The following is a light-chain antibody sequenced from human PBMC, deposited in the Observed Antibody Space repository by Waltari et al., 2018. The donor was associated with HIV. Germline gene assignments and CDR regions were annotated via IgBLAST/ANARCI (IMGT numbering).Light chain of an antibody. CDR2: SNN. V-gene: IGLV1-44*01. J-gene: IGLJ3*02. Sequence: QSVLTQPPSASGTPGQRVIISCSGNRSNIGSNTVNWYQQFSGAAPTLLIYSNNQRPSAVPDRFSGSKSGSAASLAICGLKSEDEADYHCATWDDALSGPVFGAGTKLTV. CDR1: RSNIGSNT. CDR3: ATWDDALSGPV.